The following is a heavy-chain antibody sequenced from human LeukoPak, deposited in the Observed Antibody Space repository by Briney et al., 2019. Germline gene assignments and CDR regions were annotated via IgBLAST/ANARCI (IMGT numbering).Heavy chain of an antibody. CDR1: GYTFSTYG. CDR2: ISGNSGKT. CDR3: ARNAGSYFEFAP. V-gene: IGHV1-18*01. Sequence: GASVKVSCKTSGYTFSTYGLSWVRQAPGQGLEGMGWISGNSGKTHYAQKFQDRVTLTTDTSSTTAFMELRSLRSDDTAMYYCARNAGSYFEFAPWGQGTLVTVSS. D-gene: IGHD1-26*01. J-gene: IGHJ5*02.